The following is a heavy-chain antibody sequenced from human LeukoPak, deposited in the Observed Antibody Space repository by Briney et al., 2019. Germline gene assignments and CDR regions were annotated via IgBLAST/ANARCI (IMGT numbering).Heavy chain of an antibody. V-gene: IGHV3-66*01. Sequence: PGGSLRLSCAVSGFTVRSYYMAWVRQAPGKGLEWVSVIYSGGATYYADSVKGRFTISRDNSKNMIYLEMSSLKAEDTAVYYCAKERNLEIAVAGTLFDYWGQGTLVTVSS. D-gene: IGHD6-19*01. J-gene: IGHJ4*02. CDR3: AKERNLEIAVAGTLFDY. CDR2: IYSGGAT. CDR1: GFTVRSYY.